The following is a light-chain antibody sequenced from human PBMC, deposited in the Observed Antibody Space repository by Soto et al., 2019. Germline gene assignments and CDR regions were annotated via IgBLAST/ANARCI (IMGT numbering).Light chain of an antibody. Sequence: EIVMTQSPATLSVSPGERATLSCRASQSVSSNLAWYQPKPGQAPSLLIYGASTRATGIPARFSGSGSGTDFTLTISSLQSEDFPVYYCQQYNNWPRTFGQGTKVEIK. CDR2: GAS. CDR3: QQYNNWPRT. J-gene: IGKJ1*01. CDR1: QSVSSN. V-gene: IGKV3-15*01.